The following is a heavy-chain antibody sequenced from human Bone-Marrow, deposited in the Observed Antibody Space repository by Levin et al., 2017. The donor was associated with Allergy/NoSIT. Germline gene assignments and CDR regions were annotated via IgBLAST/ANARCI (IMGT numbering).Heavy chain of an antibody. Sequence: GASVKVSCKASGFTFSSSSVQWVRQARGQRLEWIGWIVVGTGKADYAQKFQGRVSITRDRSTSTVNMELTSLTSEDTAVYYCAADLYSGYDSPDFWGQGTLVAVSP. V-gene: IGHV1-58*01. CDR2: IVVGTGKA. CDR3: AADLYSGYDSPDF. D-gene: IGHD5-12*01. CDR1: GFTFSSSS. J-gene: IGHJ4*02.